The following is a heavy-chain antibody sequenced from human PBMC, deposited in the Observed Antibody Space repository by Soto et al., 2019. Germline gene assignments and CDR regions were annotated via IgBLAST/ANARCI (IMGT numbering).Heavy chain of an antibody. CDR3: ATGIAARYYYYGMDV. V-gene: IGHV1-69*01. CDR2: IIPMYGTA. CDR1: GGTFSSYA. J-gene: IGHJ6*02. D-gene: IGHD6-6*01. Sequence: QVQLVQSGAEVKKPGSSVKVSCKASGGTFSSYAISWVRQAPGQGLEWMGGIIPMYGTANYAQKFQGRVTITADESTLPAYMELSSLRSEDTAVYYCATGIAARYYYYGMDVWGQGTTVTVSS.